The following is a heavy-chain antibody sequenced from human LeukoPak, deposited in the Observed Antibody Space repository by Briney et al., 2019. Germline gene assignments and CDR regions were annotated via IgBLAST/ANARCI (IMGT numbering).Heavy chain of an antibody. Sequence: ASVKVSCKASGYTLTAYYIYWVRQAPGQGLEWMGRINPNSGGTDYAQNFQGRVTMTRDASISTAYMELSRLRSDDTAVYYCARGYCSGGTCYLVENWLDPWGQGTLVTVSS. CDR1: GYTLTAYY. V-gene: IGHV1-2*06. D-gene: IGHD2-15*01. CDR3: ARGYCSGGTCYLVENWLDP. J-gene: IGHJ5*02. CDR2: INPNSGGT.